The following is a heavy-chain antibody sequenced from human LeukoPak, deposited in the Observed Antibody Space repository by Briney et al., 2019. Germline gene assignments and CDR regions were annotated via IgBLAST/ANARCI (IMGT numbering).Heavy chain of an antibody. CDR1: GFTFSNFG. J-gene: IGHJ4*02. V-gene: IGHV3-30*02. CDR2: IRHDGSSK. Sequence: GGSLRLSCAASGFTFSNFGMHWVRQAPGKGLEWVAFIRHDGSSKYYADSVKGRFTISRDSSKDTLYLQMNSLRTDDTAVYFCARDSIRQQLYYFDYWGRGTLVTVSS. CDR3: ARDSIRQQLYYFDY. D-gene: IGHD6-13*01.